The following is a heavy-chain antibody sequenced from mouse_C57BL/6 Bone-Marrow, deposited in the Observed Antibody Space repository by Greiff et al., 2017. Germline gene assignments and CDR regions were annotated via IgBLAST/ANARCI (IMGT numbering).Heavy chain of an antibody. V-gene: IGHV5-6*02. Sequence: EVKLVESGGDLVKPGGSLKLSCAASGFTFSSYGMSWVRQTPDKRLEWVATISSGGSYTYYPDSVKGRFTISRDNAKNTLYLHMSSLKSEDTAMYYCARRGYYYAMDYWGQGTSVTVSS. J-gene: IGHJ4*01. CDR1: GFTFSSYG. CDR2: ISSGGSYT. CDR3: ARRGYYYAMDY.